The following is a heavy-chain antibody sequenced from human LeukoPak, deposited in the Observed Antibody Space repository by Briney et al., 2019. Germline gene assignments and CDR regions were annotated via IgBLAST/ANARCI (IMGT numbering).Heavy chain of an antibody. CDR1: GGSIRSYY. J-gene: IGHJ5*02. CDR3: ARGVTYYDFWSGYYRINWFDP. Sequence: PSETLSLTCTVSGGSIRSYYWSWIRQPAGKGLVWIGRIYTSGSTNYNPSLKSRVTMSVDTSKNQFSLKLSSVTAADTAVYYCARGVTYYDFWSGYYRINWFDPWGQGTLVTVSS. D-gene: IGHD3-3*01. CDR2: IYTSGST. V-gene: IGHV4-4*07.